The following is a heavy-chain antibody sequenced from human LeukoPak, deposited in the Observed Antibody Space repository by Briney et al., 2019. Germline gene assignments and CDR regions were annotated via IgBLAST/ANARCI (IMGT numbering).Heavy chain of an antibody. V-gene: IGHV4-59*01. CDR3: ARTFTTSGSITMVRGVGAFDI. CDR2: IYYSGST. J-gene: IGHJ3*02. Sequence: KPSETLSLTCTVSGGSISSYYWSWIRQPPGKGLEWIGYIYYSGSTNYNPSLKSRVTISVDTSKNQFSLKLSSVTAADTAVYYCARTFTTSGSITMVRGVGAFDIWGQGTMVTVSS. CDR1: GGSISSYY. D-gene: IGHD3-10*01.